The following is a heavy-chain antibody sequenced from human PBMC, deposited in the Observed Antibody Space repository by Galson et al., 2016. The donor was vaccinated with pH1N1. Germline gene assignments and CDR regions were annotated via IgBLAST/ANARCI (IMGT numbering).Heavy chain of an antibody. D-gene: IGHD6-6*01. V-gene: IGHV3-7*01. CDR3: VNSIPVRPFGD. CDR1: GFTFSSYW. J-gene: IGHJ1*01. Sequence: SLRLSCAASGFTFSSYWMSWARQAPGKGLEWVANIKQDGSEKHYVDSVKGRFTISRDNAKNSLYLQMNSLRVKDTAVYFCVNSIPVRPFGDWGQGTLVTVSS. CDR2: IKQDGSEK.